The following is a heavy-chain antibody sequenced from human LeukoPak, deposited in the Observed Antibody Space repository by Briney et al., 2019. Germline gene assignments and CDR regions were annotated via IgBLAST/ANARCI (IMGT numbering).Heavy chain of an antibody. V-gene: IGHV3-48*04. CDR2: ISSSGSTI. CDR3: AELGITMIGGV. Sequence: GGSLRLSCAGSEFTFSSYSMHWVRQAPGKGLEWVSYISSSGSTIYYADSVKGRFTISRDNAKNSLYLQMNSLRAEDTAVYYCAELGITMIGGVWGKGTTVTISS. J-gene: IGHJ6*04. CDR1: EFTFSSYS. D-gene: IGHD3-10*02.